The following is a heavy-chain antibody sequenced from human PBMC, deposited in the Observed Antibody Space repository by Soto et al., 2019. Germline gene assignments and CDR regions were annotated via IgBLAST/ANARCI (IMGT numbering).Heavy chain of an antibody. V-gene: IGHV2-5*02. CDR2: IYWDDDK. Sequence: QITLKESGPTLVRPTQTLTLTCTFSGFSLSTTGVAVAWISQPPGEALEWLALIYWDDDKRYNSSLKSRLTITKDTSRDQVVLAMTNMDPMDTATYFCAHSQRGPRDFWGPGILVTVSS. CDR3: AHSQRGPRDF. J-gene: IGHJ4*02. CDR1: GFSLSTTGVA. D-gene: IGHD5-12*01.